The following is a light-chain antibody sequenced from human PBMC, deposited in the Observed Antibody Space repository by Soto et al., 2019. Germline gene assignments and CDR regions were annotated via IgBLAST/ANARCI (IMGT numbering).Light chain of an antibody. CDR1: QSISNY. CDR2: AAS. CDR3: QQDGSSPRIT. V-gene: IGKV1-39*01. J-gene: IGKJ5*01. Sequence: DIQMTQSQSSLSVSVGDRVTITCRASQSISNYLNWYQQKPGKAPKLLIYAASSLQSGVPSRFSGSGSGTDFTLTISRLDPEDFAVYYCQQDGSSPRITFGQGTLLEVK.